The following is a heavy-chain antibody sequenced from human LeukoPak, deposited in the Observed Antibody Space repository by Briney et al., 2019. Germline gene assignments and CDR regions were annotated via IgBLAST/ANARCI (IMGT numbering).Heavy chain of an antibody. CDR2: ISYDGSNK. D-gene: IGHD2-8*01. J-gene: IGHJ4*02. CDR3: ATTALLDCTNGVCPFDY. Sequence: SGGSLRLSCAASGFTFSSYSMNWVRQAPGKGLEWVAVISYDGSNKYYADSVKGRFTISRDNSKNTLYLQMNSLRAEDTAVYYCATTALLDCTNGVCPFDYWGQGTLVTVSS. V-gene: IGHV3-30*03. CDR1: GFTFSSYS.